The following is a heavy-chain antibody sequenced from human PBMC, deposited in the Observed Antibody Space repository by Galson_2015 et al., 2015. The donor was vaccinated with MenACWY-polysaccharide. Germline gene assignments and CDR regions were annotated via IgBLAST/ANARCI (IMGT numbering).Heavy chain of an antibody. CDR2: IRGSGGST. Sequence: SLRLSCAASGFTFSSYAMSWVRQAPGKGLEWVSAIRGSGGSTYYADSVKGRFTISRDNSKNTLYLQMNSPRAEDTAVYYCAKGVVPAANLDYWGQGTLVTVSS. V-gene: IGHV3-23*01. J-gene: IGHJ4*02. D-gene: IGHD2-2*01. CDR3: AKGVVPAANLDY. CDR1: GFTFSSYA.